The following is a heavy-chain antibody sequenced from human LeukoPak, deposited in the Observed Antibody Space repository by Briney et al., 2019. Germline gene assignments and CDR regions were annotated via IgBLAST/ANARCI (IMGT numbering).Heavy chain of an antibody. CDR2: IWSDGSKK. CDR3: ARDIGTWPNSLFDY. J-gene: IGHJ4*02. D-gene: IGHD4-23*01. CDR1: GCIFSNYG. Sequence: QTGGSLRLSCAASGCIFSNYGFHWVRQAPGKGLEWVALIWSDGSKKYYTDSVKGRFTISRDDSKNTLFLQMNSLRAEDIAVYYCARDIGTWPNSLFDYWGQGNLVTVSS. V-gene: IGHV3-33*01.